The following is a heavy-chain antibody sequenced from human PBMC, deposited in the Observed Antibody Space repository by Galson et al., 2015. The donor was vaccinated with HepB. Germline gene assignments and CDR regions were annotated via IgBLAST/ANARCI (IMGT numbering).Heavy chain of an antibody. CDR3: ARRGANWNAILDY. J-gene: IGHJ4*02. V-gene: IGHV3-11*01. CDR1: GFTFSDYY. CDR2: ISSSGSTI. D-gene: IGHD1-20*01. Sequence: SLRLSCAASGFTFSDYYMSWIRQAPGKGLEWVSYISSSGSTIYYADSVKGRFTISRDNAKNSLYLQMNSLRAEDTAVYYCARRGANWNAILDYWGQGTLVTVSS.